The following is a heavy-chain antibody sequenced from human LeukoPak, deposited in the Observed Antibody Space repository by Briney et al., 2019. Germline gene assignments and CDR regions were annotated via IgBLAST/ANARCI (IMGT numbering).Heavy chain of an antibody. V-gene: IGHV4-34*01. Sequence: MSSETLSLTCAVYGGSFSGYYWSWIRQPPGKGLEWIGEINHSGSTNYNPSLKSRVTISVDTSKNQFSLKLSSVTAADTAVYYCARSVDYDILTGYLYYYYGMDVWGQGTTVTVSS. D-gene: IGHD3-9*01. CDR2: INHSGST. CDR1: GGSFSGYY. CDR3: ARSVDYDILTGYLYYYYGMDV. J-gene: IGHJ6*02.